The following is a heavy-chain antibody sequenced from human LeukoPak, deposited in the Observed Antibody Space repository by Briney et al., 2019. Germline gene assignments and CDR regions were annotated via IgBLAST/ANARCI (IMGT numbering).Heavy chain of an antibody. J-gene: IGHJ6*03. V-gene: IGHV3-49*03. Sequence: GGSLRLSCTASGFTFGYYAMSWFRQAPGKGLEWVGFITSKAYGKTTEYAASVKGRFTISRDDSKSIAYLQMNSLKTEDTAVYYCTRDIGYYYYMDVWGKGTTVTVSS. D-gene: IGHD6-13*01. CDR3: TRDIGYYYYMDV. CDR2: ITSKAYGKTT. CDR1: GFTFGYYA.